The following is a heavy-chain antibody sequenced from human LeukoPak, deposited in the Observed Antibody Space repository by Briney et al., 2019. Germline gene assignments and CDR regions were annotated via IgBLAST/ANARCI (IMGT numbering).Heavy chain of an antibody. D-gene: IGHD2-15*01. V-gene: IGHV4-39*01. Sequence: SETLSLXCTVSGGSISSSSYYWGRIRQPPGKGLEWIGSIYYSGITYYNPSLKSRVTISVDTSKNQFSLKLSSVTAADTAVYHCARMWSSSILSPWGQGTLVTVSS. CDR3: ARMWSSSILSP. CDR2: IYYSGIT. CDR1: GGSISSSSYY. J-gene: IGHJ5*02.